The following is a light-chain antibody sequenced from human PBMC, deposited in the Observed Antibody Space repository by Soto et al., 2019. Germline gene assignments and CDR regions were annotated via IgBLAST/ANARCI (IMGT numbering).Light chain of an antibody. CDR2: HAS. CDR1: QSLNNY. Sequence: DIQMTQSPSTLSASVGDRVTIICRASQSLNNYLAWYQQKPGTAPKVLIYHASNLQSGVPSRFSGSGSGTEFTLTISSLQPDDFATYYCRQYNSYSFGQGTKVDIK. CDR3: RQYNSYS. V-gene: IGKV1-5*02. J-gene: IGKJ1*01.